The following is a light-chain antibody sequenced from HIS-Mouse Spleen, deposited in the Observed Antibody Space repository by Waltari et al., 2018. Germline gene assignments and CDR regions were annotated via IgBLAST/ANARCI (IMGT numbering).Light chain of an antibody. CDR1: SSDVGGYNY. CDR2: DVS. J-gene: IGLJ2*01. CDR3: SSYTSSSTPVV. Sequence: QSALTPPASVSGSPGQSITISYTGTSSDVGGYNYVSWYQQHPGKAPQLMIYDVSNRPSGVSNRFSGSKSGNTASLTISGLQAEDEADYYCSSYTSSSTPVVFGGGTKLTVL. V-gene: IGLV2-14*03.